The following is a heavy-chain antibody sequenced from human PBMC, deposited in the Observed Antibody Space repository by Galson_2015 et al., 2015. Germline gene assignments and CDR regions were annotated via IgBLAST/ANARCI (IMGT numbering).Heavy chain of an antibody. V-gene: IGHV3-48*01. CDR1: GFTFSTYT. CDR2: ISSTSDTI. J-gene: IGHJ4*02. Sequence: SLRLSCAASGFTFSTYTMDWVRQAPGKGLEWISYISSTSDTIDYADSVRGRFIISRDIAKNSLYLEMNSLTVEDTAVYYCARGPPPGLDYWGQGTLVTVSS. CDR3: ARGPPPGLDY.